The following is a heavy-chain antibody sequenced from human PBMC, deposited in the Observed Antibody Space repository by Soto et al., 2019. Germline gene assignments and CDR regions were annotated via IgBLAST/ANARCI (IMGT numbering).Heavy chain of an antibody. V-gene: IGHV3-30*18. Sequence: GGSVRLYCAVSRLTLGSYGMHWVRQAPGKGLERVAVISYDGSNKYYADSVKGRFTISRDNSKNTLYLQMNSLRAEDTAVYYCAKNQTMIVVAPDYWGQGTLGTGSS. D-gene: IGHD3-22*01. CDR3: AKNQTMIVVAPDY. CDR2: ISYDGSNK. CDR1: RLTLGSYG. J-gene: IGHJ4*02.